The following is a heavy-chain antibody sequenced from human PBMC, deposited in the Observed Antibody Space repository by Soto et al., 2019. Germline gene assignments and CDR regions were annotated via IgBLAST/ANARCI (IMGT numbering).Heavy chain of an antibody. CDR3: ARAAQDIVATGFYYYGMDV. V-gene: IGHV1-69*05. CDR2: IIPIFGTA. J-gene: IGHJ6*02. D-gene: IGHD5-12*01. CDR1: GGTFSSYA. Sequence: ASVKVSCKASGGTFSSYAISWVRQAPGQGLEWMGGIIPIFGTANYAQKFQGRVTMTRDTSISTAYMELSRLRSDDTAVYYCARAAQDIVATGFYYYGMDVWGQGTTVTVSS.